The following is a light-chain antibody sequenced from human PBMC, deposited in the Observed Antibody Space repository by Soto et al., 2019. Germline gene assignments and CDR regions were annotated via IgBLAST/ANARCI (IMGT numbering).Light chain of an antibody. V-gene: IGKV3-15*01. CDR2: GAS. J-gene: IGKJ2*01. Sequence: EIVMTQSPATLSVSPGERATLSCRASQSVSSNLAWYQQKPGQAPRLLIYGASTRATGIPARFSGSGSGTEFTLTISSLQSEDFAVYYWQRYNNWPPYTFGQRTKLEIK. CDR3: QRYNNWPPYT. CDR1: QSVSSN.